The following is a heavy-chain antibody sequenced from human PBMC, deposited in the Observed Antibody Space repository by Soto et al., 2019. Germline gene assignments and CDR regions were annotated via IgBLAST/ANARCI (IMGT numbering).Heavy chain of an antibody. CDR2: INPNSGGT. D-gene: IGHD3-16*01. J-gene: IGHJ6*02. Sequence: ASVKVSCKASGDTFTGYYMHWVRQAPGQGLEWMGWINPNSGGTNYAQEFQGWVTMTRDTSISTAYMELSRLRSDDTAVYYCARDLSRGSDDRCCYYGIDVGSQGTTVTVSS. CDR1: GDTFTGYY. CDR3: ARDLSRGSDDRCCYYGIDV. V-gene: IGHV1-2*04.